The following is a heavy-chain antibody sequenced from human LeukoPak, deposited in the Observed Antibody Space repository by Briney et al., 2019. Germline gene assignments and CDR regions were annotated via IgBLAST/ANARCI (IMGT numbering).Heavy chain of an antibody. CDR2: ITSSGGAK. CDR1: GFTFSSYE. CDR3: ARAGLYNWNLFDY. Sequence: GGSLRLSCAASGFTFSSYEMNWVRQAPGKGLVWVSYITSSGGAKKYADSVKGRFTISRDNAKNSLYLQLNSLRADDTAVYYCARAGLYNWNLFDYWGQGTLVTVS. J-gene: IGHJ4*02. D-gene: IGHD1-20*01. V-gene: IGHV3-48*03.